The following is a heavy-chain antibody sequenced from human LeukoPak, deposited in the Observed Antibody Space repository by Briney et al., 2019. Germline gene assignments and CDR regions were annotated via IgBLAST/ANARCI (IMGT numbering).Heavy chain of an antibody. CDR1: GFTFGDFT. J-gene: IGHJ4*02. V-gene: IGHV3-49*04. Sequence: GGSLRLSCTASGFTFGDFTLGWVRQAPGKGLEWLGFIRGKVYGGTTEYAASVKGRFTFSRDDSKSIAYLQMNSPKTEDTAVYYCTRAVPHTDYWGQGTVVTVSS. CDR3: TRAVPHTDY. CDR2: IRGKVYGGTT. D-gene: IGHD6-19*01.